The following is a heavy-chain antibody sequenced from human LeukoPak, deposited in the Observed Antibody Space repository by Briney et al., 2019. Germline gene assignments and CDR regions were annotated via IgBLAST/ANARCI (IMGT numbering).Heavy chain of an antibody. J-gene: IGHJ6*03. CDR2: IYSGGNT. Sequence: GGSLRLSCAASGLTVSSNCMSWVRQAPGKGLEWVSFIYSGGNTYYADSVKGRFTISRDNSKNTVHLQMNSLRAEDTAVYYCARDWVSETVPYYFYMDVWGKGTTVTVSS. CDR1: GLTVSSNC. CDR3: ARDWVSETVPYYFYMDV. V-gene: IGHV3-53*01. D-gene: IGHD4-17*01.